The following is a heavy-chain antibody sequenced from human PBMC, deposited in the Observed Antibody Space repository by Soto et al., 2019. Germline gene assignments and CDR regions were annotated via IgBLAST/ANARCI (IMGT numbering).Heavy chain of an antibody. Sequence: SETLSLTCNVSNSPISDFYWSWFRPPPGQGLEWVGYIYYTGTTTYNPSLRGRVDISIDASKSQFSLDLRSVTAADTAVYYCARLGGYYQAFDSWGHGAQVTVSS. CDR1: NSPISDFY. D-gene: IGHD3-22*01. CDR2: IYYTGTT. J-gene: IGHJ4*01. V-gene: IGHV4-59*08. CDR3: ARLGGYYQAFDS.